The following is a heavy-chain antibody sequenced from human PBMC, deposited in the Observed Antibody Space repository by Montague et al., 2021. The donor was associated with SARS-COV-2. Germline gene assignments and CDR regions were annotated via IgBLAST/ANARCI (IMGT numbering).Heavy chain of an antibody. CDR3: ARHPYFYSSDSDG. V-gene: IGHV4-39*01. Sequence: SETLSLTCSVSGGSMSTNDYYWGWIRQPPGKGLEWIGSIFYSGSTYYNPSLRSRVTMSVDTSKNQFSLKLSSVTAADTAVYFCARHPYFYSSDSDGWGQGTLVTVSS. CDR2: IFYSGST. D-gene: IGHD2-15*01. J-gene: IGHJ4*02. CDR1: GGSMSTNDYY.